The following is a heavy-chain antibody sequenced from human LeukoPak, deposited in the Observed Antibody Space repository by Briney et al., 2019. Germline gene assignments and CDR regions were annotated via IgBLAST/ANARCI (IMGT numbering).Heavy chain of an antibody. D-gene: IGHD3/OR15-3a*01. CDR3: ARGMMTTDFGPYYYYGMDV. V-gene: IGHV3-23*01. CDR1: GFTFSSYA. Sequence: PGGSLRLSCAASGFTFSSYAMSWVRQAPGKGLEWVSAISGSGGSTYYADSVKGRFTISRDNSKNTLYLQMNSLRAEDTAVYYCARGMMTTDFGPYYYYGMDVWGQGTTVTVSS. J-gene: IGHJ6*02. CDR2: ISGSGGST.